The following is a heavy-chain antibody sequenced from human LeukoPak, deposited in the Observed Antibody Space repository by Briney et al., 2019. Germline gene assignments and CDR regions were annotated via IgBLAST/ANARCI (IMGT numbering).Heavy chain of an antibody. CDR3: ARELRTYYNAFDY. CDR1: GGSISGYY. Sequence: PSETLSLTCTVSGGSISGYYWNWIRQPPGKGLEWIANIYSSGNTLYNSSLKSRVAISVDTSKNQFSLKLSSVTAADTAVYYCARELRTYYNAFDYWGQGTLVTVSS. V-gene: IGHV4-59*01. D-gene: IGHD3-10*01. CDR2: IYSSGNT. J-gene: IGHJ4*02.